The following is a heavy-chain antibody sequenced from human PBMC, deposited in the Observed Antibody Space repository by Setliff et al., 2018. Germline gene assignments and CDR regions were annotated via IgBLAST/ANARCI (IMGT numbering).Heavy chain of an antibody. Sequence: RGESLKISCKGSGYSFSSYWIGWVRQMPGKGLEWMGIIFPGNSDTRYSPSFQGQVTISADKSISIAYLQWSSLKASDTAMYYCASSSGSSSNDAFDIWGQGTTVTVSS. CDR1: GYSFSSYW. CDR2: IFPGNSDT. J-gene: IGHJ3*02. CDR3: ASSSGSSSNDAFDI. V-gene: IGHV5-51*01. D-gene: IGHD1-26*01.